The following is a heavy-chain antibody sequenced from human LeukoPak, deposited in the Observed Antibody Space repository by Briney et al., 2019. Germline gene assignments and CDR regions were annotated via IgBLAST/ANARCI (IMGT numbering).Heavy chain of an antibody. CDR2: IYPTGST. Sequence: SETLSLTCTVSGYTISTGHYWGWIRQPPGKGLEWIGNIYPTGSTYYNPSLKSRVTISVDTSKNQFSLKVSSVTAADTAVYYCARTTEGGYSYGYFYYYYMDVWGKGTTVTISS. J-gene: IGHJ6*03. V-gene: IGHV4-38-2*02. D-gene: IGHD5-18*01. CDR1: GYTISTGHY. CDR3: ARTTEGGYSYGYFYYYYMDV.